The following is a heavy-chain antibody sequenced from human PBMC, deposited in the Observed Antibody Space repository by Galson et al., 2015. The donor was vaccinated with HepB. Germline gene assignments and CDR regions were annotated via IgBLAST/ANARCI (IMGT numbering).Heavy chain of an antibody. CDR3: ARVTQRADYYDSSGPCPNAFDY. V-gene: IGHV1-18*04. J-gene: IGHJ4*02. Sequence: SVKVSCKASGYTFTSYGISWVRQAPGQGLEWMGWISAYNGNTNYAQKLQGRVTMTTDTSTSTAYMELRSLRSDDTAVYYCARVTQRADYYDSSGPCPNAFDYWGQGTLVTVSS. CDR2: ISAYNGNT. D-gene: IGHD3-22*01. CDR1: GYTFTSYG.